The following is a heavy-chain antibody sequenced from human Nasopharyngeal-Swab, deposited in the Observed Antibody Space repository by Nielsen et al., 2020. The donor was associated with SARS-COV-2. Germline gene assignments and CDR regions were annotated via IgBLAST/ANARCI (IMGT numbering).Heavy chain of an antibody. CDR2: ISYGGSNK. V-gene: IGHV3-30*18. CDR3: ANLYSYSSGSFDY. Sequence: VRQAPGKGLEWVAVISYGGSNKYYADSVKGRFTISRDNSKNTLYLQMNSLRAEDTAVYYCANLYSYSSGSFDYWGQGTLVTVSS. J-gene: IGHJ4*02. D-gene: IGHD6-19*01.